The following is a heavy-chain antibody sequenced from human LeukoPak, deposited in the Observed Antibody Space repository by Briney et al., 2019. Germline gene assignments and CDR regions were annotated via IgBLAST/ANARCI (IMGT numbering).Heavy chain of an antibody. CDR1: GYTFTSYG. D-gene: IGHD2-2*01. CDR3: ARSAPVYFDY. Sequence: ASVKVSCKASGYTFTSYGISWVRQAPGQGLEWMGWINPNSGGTNYAQKFQGRVTMTRDTSISTAYMELSRLRSDDTAVYYCARSAPVYFDYWGQGTLVTVSS. V-gene: IGHV1-2*02. J-gene: IGHJ4*02. CDR2: INPNSGGT.